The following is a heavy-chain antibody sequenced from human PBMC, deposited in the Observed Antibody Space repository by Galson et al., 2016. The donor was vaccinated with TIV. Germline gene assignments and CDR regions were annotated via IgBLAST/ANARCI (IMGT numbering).Heavy chain of an antibody. Sequence: LRLSCAASGFTFSTYAMSWVRQAPGKGLEWVSTIWGTGDDTHYADSVKGRFTISRDNSKNTLYLEMNSLRAEDTVVYYCAKVLVGGGNNMIFDYWCQGTLVTVSS. CDR2: IWGTGDDT. D-gene: IGHD1/OR15-1a*01. CDR1: GFTFSTYA. V-gene: IGHV3-23*01. J-gene: IGHJ4*02. CDR3: AKVLVGGGNNMIFDY.